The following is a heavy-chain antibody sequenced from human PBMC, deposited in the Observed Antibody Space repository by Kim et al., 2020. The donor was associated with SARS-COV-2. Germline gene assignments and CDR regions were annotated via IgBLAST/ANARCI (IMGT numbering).Heavy chain of an antibody. J-gene: IGHJ4*02. CDR1: GGSISSSSYY. Sequence: SETLSLTCTVSGGSISSSSYYWGWIRQPPGKGLEWIGSIYYSGSTYYNPSLKSRVTISVDTSKNQFSLKLSSVTAADTAVYYCARRRRGAVAGIGDYWGQGTLVTVSS. CDR2: IYYSGST. V-gene: IGHV4-39*01. D-gene: IGHD6-19*01. CDR3: ARRRRGAVAGIGDY.